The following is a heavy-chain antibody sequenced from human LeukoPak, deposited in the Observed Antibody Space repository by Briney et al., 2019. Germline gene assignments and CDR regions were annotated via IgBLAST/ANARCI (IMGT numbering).Heavy chain of an antibody. CDR1: GFTFSSFW. D-gene: IGHD3-22*01. CDR3: ARVTYYHDSSGYYYLDY. V-gene: IGHV3-7*01. J-gene: IGHJ4*02. Sequence: GGSLRLSCADSGFTFSSFWMSWVRQAPGKGLEWVANIKEDESEKYYVDSVKGRFSVSRDNAKNSLYLQMNSLRGEDTAVYYCARVTYYHDSSGYYYLDYWGQGILVTVSS. CDR2: IKEDESEK.